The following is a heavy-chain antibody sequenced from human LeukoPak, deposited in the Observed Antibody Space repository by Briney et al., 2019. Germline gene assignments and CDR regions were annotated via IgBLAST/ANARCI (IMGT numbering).Heavy chain of an antibody. CDR1: GFTFDDYG. V-gene: IGHV3-20*04. Sequence: GGSLRLSCAASGFTFDDYGMSWVRQAPGKGLEWVSGINWNGGSTGYADSVKGRFTISRDNAKNSLYLQMNSLRAEDTALYYCARGHSSGWYLGYYYFDYWGQGTLVTVSS. CDR2: INWNGGST. CDR3: ARGHSSGWYLGYYYFDY. J-gene: IGHJ4*02. D-gene: IGHD6-19*01.